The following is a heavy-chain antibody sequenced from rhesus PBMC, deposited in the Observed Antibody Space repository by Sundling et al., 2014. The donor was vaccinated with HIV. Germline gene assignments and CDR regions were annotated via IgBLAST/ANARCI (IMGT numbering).Heavy chain of an antibody. Sequence: EVQLVETGGGLVQPGGSLKLSCAASGFTFSTYGMTWVRQVPGKGLEWVSIINSVGDRAYYADSVKGRFTISRDNSKNTLSLQMNSLRADDTAVYYCAKDFEDVVGIVDYWGLGVLVTVSS. CDR1: GFTFSTYG. CDR3: AKDFEDVVGIVDY. J-gene: IGHJ4*01. V-gene: IGHV3-103*01. D-gene: IGHD5-24*01. CDR2: INSVGDRA.